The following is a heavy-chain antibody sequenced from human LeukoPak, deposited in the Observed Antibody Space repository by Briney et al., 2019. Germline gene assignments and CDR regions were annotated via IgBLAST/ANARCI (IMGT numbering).Heavy chain of an antibody. CDR2: ISGSGGST. D-gene: IGHD3-16*01. V-gene: IGHV3-23*01. Sequence: GGSLRLSCAASGFTFSSYAMSWVRQAPGKGLEWVSVISGSGGSTYYADSVKGRFTISRDNSKNTLYPRMNSLRAEDTAVYYCAKDMGRIMITFGGPDYWGQGTLVTVSS. CDR1: GFTFSSYA. J-gene: IGHJ4*02. CDR3: AKDMGRIMITFGGPDY.